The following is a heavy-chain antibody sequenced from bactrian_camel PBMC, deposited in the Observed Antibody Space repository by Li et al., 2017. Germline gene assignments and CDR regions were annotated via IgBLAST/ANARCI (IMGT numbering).Heavy chain of an antibody. CDR3: ATRTDCGWGSTASLLKVVYQI. D-gene: IGHD5*01. V-gene: IGHV3S40*01. J-gene: IGHJ4*01. Sequence: VQLVESGGGLVQPGGSLRLSCAASGFTISSHDMSWVRQAPGKGLEWVSTISRGGMSTFYADSVKGRFTISRSNARNTLYLQMNTLKPEDTALYYCATRTDCGWGSTASLLKVVYQIWGQGTQVTVS. CDR1: GFTISSHD. CDR2: ISRGGMST.